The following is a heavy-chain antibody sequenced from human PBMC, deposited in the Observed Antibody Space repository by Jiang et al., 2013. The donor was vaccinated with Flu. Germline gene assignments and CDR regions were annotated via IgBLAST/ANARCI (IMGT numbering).Heavy chain of an antibody. D-gene: IGHD4-11*01. V-gene: IGHV1-46*01. Sequence: EVKKPGASVKVSCKASGYTFTSYYMHWVRQAPGQGLEWMGIINPSGGSTSYAQKFQGRVAMTRDTSTSTVYMELSSLRSEDTAVYYCARALRFMTTAPAGPGYWGQGTLVTVSS. J-gene: IGHJ4*02. CDR3: ARALRFMTTAPAGPGY. CDR2: INPSGGST. CDR1: GYTFTSYY.